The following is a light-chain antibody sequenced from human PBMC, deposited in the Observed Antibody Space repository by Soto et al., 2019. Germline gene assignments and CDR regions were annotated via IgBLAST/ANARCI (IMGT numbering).Light chain of an antibody. Sequence: EIVLTQSPGTLSLSPGERATLSCRASQSVSSLLAWYQQKPGQAPRLLIYGASTRATGIPARFSGSGSGTEFTLTISSPQSEDFAVYYCQQYNNWPPITFGQGTRLEIK. J-gene: IGKJ5*01. V-gene: IGKV3-15*01. CDR1: QSVSSL. CDR3: QQYNNWPPIT. CDR2: GAS.